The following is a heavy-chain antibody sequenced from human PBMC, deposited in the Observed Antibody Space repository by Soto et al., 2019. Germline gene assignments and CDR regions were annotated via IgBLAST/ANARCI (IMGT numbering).Heavy chain of an antibody. CDR1: GLTFVSYE. J-gene: IGHJ6*02. CDR3: ARERGEQLAPYYYYYYGMDV. V-gene: IGHV3-33*08. Sequence: GGSLRLSCAASGLTFVSYEMHWVRQAPGQGLEWVAVIWYDGSNKYYADSVKGRFTISRDNSKNTLYLQMNSLRAEDTAVYYCARERGEQLAPYYYYYYGMDVWGQGTTVTVSS. CDR2: IWYDGSNK. D-gene: IGHD6-6*01.